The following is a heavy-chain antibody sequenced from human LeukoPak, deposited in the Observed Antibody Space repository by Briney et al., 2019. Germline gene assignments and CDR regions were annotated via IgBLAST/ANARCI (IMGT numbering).Heavy chain of an antibody. CDR2: ICYRGST. Sequence: SETLSLTCTISGDSISSSSYYWGWIRQPPGKGLEWVGDICYRGSTYYNPSLKSRVSISIDTSNNQFSLTLNSVTAADTALYFCARRRYYDSTGYLDWGQGTLVTVSS. CDR3: ARRRYYDSTGYLD. J-gene: IGHJ1*01. CDR1: GDSISSSSYY. D-gene: IGHD3-22*01. V-gene: IGHV4-39*01.